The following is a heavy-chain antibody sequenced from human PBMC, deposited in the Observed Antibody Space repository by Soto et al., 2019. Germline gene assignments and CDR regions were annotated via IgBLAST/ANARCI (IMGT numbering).Heavy chain of an antibody. CDR2: IDYSGTT. Sequence: SETLSLTCTVSGGSISSSTYFWGWIRQPPGKGLEWIGSIDYSGTTYYNTSLRTRATISVDTSKNQFSLKLSSVTAADTAVYYCARGVASVVTSYFDYWGQGTLVTVSS. CDR1: GGSISSSTYF. J-gene: IGHJ4*02. V-gene: IGHV4-39*01. CDR3: ARGVASVVTSYFDY. D-gene: IGHD2-21*02.